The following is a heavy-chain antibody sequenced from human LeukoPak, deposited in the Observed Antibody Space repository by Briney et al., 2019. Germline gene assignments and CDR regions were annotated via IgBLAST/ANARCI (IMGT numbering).Heavy chain of an antibody. CDR3: ARAASWYSVFDS. CDR1: GDSISTNHW. V-gene: IGHV4-4*02. Sequence: SETLSLTCAVSGDSISTNHWWSWVRQPPGKGLEWIGEVYHSGSTNYNPSPKSRVTISVDTSKNQFSLKLSSVTAADTAVYFCARAASWYSVFDSWGQGTLVTVSS. CDR2: VYHSGST. J-gene: IGHJ4*02. D-gene: IGHD6-13*01.